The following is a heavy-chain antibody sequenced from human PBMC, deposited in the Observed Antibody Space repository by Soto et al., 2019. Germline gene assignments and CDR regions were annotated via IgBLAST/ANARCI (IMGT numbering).Heavy chain of an antibody. CDR3: AAGGGLPRYY. V-gene: IGHV4-39*07. J-gene: IGHJ4*02. CDR1: GDSVSTNSYS. D-gene: IGHD5-12*01. CDR2: IYSSENT. Sequence: PSETLSLTCTVSGDSVSTNSYSWGWIRQSPGRGLEWIGTIYSSENTYYNPSLKSRVTISVDRSKNQFSLKLSSVTAADTAVYYCAAGGGLPRYYWGQGTQVTVSS.